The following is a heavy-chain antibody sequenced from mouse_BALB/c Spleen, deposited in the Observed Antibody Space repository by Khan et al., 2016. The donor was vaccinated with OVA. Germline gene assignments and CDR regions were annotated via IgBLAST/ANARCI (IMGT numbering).Heavy chain of an antibody. CDR3: AGGFDY. CDR2: IHPGSANT. V-gene: IGHV1-84*02. CDR1: VHTFTAYY. Sequence: QVQLQQSGPELVKPGASVKMSCKASVHTFTAYYINWVKQTPGQGLQWIGWIHPGSANTKYNERFKGKATLTVDTSSSTAYMQLSSLPAEDTAVYFWAGGFDYWGHGTTLTVSS. J-gene: IGHJ2*01.